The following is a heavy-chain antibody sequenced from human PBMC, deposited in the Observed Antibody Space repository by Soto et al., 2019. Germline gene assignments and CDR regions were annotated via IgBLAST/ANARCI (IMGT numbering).Heavy chain of an antibody. V-gene: IGHV3-64D*06. CDR2: ISSNGGST. CDR3: ARGNGIVGGTTYFDY. Sequence: PGGSLRLSCSASGFTFSSYAMHWVRQAPGKGLEYVSAISSNGGSTYYADSVKGRFTISRDNSKNTLYLQMSSLRAEDTAVYYCARGNGIVGGTTYFDYWGQGTLVTVSS. CDR1: GFTFSSYA. D-gene: IGHD1-26*01. J-gene: IGHJ4*02.